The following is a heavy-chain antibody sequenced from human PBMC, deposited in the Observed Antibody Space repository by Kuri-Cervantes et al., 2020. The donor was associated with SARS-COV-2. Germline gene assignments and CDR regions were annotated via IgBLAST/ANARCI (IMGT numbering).Heavy chain of an antibody. CDR1: GFTFSTFG. CDR3: ARAVYNSGFFGF. Sequence: GESLKISCAASGFTFSTFGMHWVRQAPGKGPEWVAGLWEDGSNEKYADSVKGRFSISRDNSKKMLYLQMNSLRDEDTAVYYCARAVYNSGFFGFWGQGTLVTVSS. CDR2: LWEDGSNE. V-gene: IGHV3-33*08. D-gene: IGHD2-8*01. J-gene: IGHJ4*02.